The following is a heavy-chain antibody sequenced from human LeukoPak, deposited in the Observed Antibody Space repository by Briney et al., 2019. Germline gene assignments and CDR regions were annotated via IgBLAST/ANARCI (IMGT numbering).Heavy chain of an antibody. Sequence: PGGSLRLSCAASGFTVSTNYMNWMRQAPGKGLEWVAVIWYDGSNKYYPDSVQGRFTISRDNSKNTLYLQVNSLRAEDTAVYYCARDRSMSGWYIDLWGRGTLVTVSS. CDR2: IWYDGSNK. J-gene: IGHJ2*01. CDR3: ARDRSMSGWYIDL. CDR1: GFTVSTNY. D-gene: IGHD2/OR15-2a*01. V-gene: IGHV3-33*08.